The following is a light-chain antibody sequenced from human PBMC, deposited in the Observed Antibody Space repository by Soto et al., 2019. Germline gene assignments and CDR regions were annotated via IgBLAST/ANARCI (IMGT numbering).Light chain of an antibody. CDR2: DIS. J-gene: IGLJ1*01. Sequence: QSALTQPASVSGSPGQSITIPCTGTSSDVGGYNYVSWYQQHPGEAPKLLIYDISNRPSGVSNRFSGSKSGNTASLTTSGLQPEDEADYYCSSYTSSSTHYVFGTGTKLTVL. V-gene: IGLV2-14*01. CDR3: SSYTSSSTHYV. CDR1: SSDVGGYNY.